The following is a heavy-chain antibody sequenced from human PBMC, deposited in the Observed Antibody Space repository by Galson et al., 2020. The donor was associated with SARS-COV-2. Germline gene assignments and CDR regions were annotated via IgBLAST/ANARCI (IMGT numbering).Heavy chain of an antibody. CDR2: LSSSGGST. Sequence: GEPLKISCAATGFTFSSYAMIWVRQATGKGLEWVPPLSSSGGSTYYADSVKGRFTISRDNSKNTLYLQMNSLRAEDTAVYYCAKRSLRFLEPDAFDIWGQGTMVTVSS. V-gene: IGHV3-23*01. CDR1: GFTFSSYA. CDR3: AKRSLRFLEPDAFDI. J-gene: IGHJ3*02. D-gene: IGHD3-3*01.